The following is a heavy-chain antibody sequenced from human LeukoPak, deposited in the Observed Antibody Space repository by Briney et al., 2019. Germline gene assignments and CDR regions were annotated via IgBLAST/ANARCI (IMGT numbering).Heavy chain of an antibody. CDR2: INPNSGGT. V-gene: IGHV1-2*02. CDR3: AREEAAILWFGETAKTPFDY. J-gene: IGHJ4*02. CDR1: GYTFTSYG. Sequence: GASVKVSCKASGYTFTSYGISWVRQAPGQGLEWMGWINPNSGGTNYAQKFQGRVTMTRDTSISTAYMELSRLRSDDTAVYYCAREEAAILWFGETAKTPFDYWGQGTLVTVSS. D-gene: IGHD3-10*01.